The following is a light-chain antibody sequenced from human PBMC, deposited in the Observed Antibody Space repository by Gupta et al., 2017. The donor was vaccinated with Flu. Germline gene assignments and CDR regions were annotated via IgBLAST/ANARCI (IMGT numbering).Light chain of an antibody. J-gene: IGLJ3*02. V-gene: IGLV2-23*02. Sequence: QSALTQPASVSGSPGQSITISCTGTTSDVGSYRFVSWYQHHPGKAPKFMIYEVNKRPSGVSNLFSGSKSGNTASLTISGLQAEDEADYYCCSYAGSGTLVFGGGTKLTVL. CDR2: EVN. CDR3: CSYAGSGTLV. CDR1: TSDVGSYRF.